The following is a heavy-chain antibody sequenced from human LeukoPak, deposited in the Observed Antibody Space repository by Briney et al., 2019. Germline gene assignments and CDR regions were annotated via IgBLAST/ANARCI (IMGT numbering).Heavy chain of an antibody. J-gene: IGHJ4*02. CDR3: ARKHYYDSSGYYYSALFDY. D-gene: IGHD3-22*01. CDR2: IYYSGST. CDR1: GGSFSGYY. V-gene: IGHV4-39*01. Sequence: SETLSLTCAVYGGSFSGYYWGWIRQPPGKGLEWIGSIYYSGSTYYNPSLKSRVTISVDTSKNQFSLKLSSVTAADTAVYYCARKHYYDSSGYYYSALFDYWGQGTLVTVSS.